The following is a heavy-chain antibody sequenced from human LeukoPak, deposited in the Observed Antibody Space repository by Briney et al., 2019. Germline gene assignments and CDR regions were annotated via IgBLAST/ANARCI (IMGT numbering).Heavy chain of an antibody. V-gene: IGHV4-34*01. D-gene: IGHD6-13*01. CDR1: GGAFSGYY. CDR2: INHSGRT. CDR3: ARRSSSWYQVIDY. Sequence: SETLSLTCAVYGGAFSGYYWSWIRQPPGKGLECIGEINHSGRTNYNPSLKSRVTISVDTSKNQFSLKLSSVTAADTAVYYCARRSSSWYQVIDYWGQGTLVTVSS. J-gene: IGHJ4*02.